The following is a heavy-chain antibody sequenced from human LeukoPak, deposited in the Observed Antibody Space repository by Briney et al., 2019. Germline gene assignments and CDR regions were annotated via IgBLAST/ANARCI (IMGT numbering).Heavy chain of an antibody. D-gene: IGHD5-12*01. J-gene: IGHJ4*02. CDR1: GGSISSGNW. V-gene: IGHV4-4*02. CDR3: ARPHGYSGYDGPGY. Sequence: SETLSLTCAVSGGSISSGNWWSWVRQPPGKGLEWIGEIYHSGSTNYNPSLKSRVTISVDTSKNQFSLKLSSVTAADTAVYYSARPHGYSGYDGPGYWGQGTLVTVSS. CDR2: IYHSGST.